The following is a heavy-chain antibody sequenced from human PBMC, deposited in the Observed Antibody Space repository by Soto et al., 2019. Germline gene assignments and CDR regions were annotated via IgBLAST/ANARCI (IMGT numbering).Heavy chain of an antibody. J-gene: IGHJ4*02. CDR2: ISGSGGST. D-gene: IGHD1-1*01. V-gene: IGHV3-23*01. Sequence: AGGSLRLSCAASGFTFSSYAMSWVRQAPGKGLEWVSAISGSGGSTYYADSVKGRFTISRDNSKNTLYLQMNSLRAEDTAVYYCVKDSYNWKGVAYYFDYWGQGTLVTVSS. CDR3: VKDSYNWKGVAYYFDY. CDR1: GFTFSSYA.